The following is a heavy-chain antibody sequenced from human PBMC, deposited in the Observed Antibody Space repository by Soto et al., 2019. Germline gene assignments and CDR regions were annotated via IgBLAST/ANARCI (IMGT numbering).Heavy chain of an antibody. Sequence: EVQLLESGGGLAQPGGSLRLSCAASGFTFSSSDMSWVRQAPGKGLEWVSSITRNGEPTEYADSVKGRFTISRDNSKNPSPLKMNNRGAGDTAVYFCAKGGGGDHGYWGQGTLVAVSS. CDR2: ITRNGEPT. V-gene: IGHV3-23*01. D-gene: IGHD2-21*02. J-gene: IGHJ4*02. CDR3: AKGGGGDHGY. CDR1: GFTFSSSD.